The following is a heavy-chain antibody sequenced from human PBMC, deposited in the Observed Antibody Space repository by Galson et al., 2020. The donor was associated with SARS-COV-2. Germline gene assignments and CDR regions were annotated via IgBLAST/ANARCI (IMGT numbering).Heavy chain of an antibody. D-gene: IGHD3-22*01. CDR3: ARGLEGLYDTSRFFGIGVFFYYAMDV. V-gene: IGHV4-34*01. CDR2: INNSGTT. CDR1: GGTFSGYY. J-gene: IGHJ6*02. Sequence: PSETLSLTCAVYGGTFSGYYWNWIRQPPGKGLEWIGEINNSGTTNYNPSLQSRVSVSVDTSKSQFSLKMNSMTAADTGVYYCARGLEGLYDTSRFFGIGVFFYYAMDVWGQGTTVTVSS.